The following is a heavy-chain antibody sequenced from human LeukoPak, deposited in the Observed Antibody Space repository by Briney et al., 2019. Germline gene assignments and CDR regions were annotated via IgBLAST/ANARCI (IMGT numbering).Heavy chain of an antibody. CDR1: GYTFTGYY. J-gene: IGHJ4*02. V-gene: IGHV1-2*02. CDR2: INPNSGGT. D-gene: IGHD4-17*01. CDR3: ARNSPMTTVTISY. Sequence: VASVKVSCKASGYTFTGYYMHWVRQAPGQGLEWMGWINPNSGGTNYAQKFQGRVTMTRDTSISTAYMELSRLRSDDTAVYYCARNSPMTTVTISYWGQGTLVTVSS.